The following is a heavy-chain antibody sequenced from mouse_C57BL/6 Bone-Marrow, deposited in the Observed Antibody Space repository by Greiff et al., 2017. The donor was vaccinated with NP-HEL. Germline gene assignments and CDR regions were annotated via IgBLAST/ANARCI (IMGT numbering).Heavy chain of an antibody. Sequence: QVHVKQPGAELVKPGASVKLSCKASGYTFTRYWMHWVKQRPGQGLEWIGMIHPNSGSTNYNEKFKSKATLTVDKSSSTAYMQLSSLTSEDSAVYYCARPSSHRYAMDYWGQGTSVTVSS. CDR2: IHPNSGST. CDR1: GYTFTRYW. D-gene: IGHD2-14*01. J-gene: IGHJ4*01. CDR3: ARPSSHRYAMDY. V-gene: IGHV1-64*01.